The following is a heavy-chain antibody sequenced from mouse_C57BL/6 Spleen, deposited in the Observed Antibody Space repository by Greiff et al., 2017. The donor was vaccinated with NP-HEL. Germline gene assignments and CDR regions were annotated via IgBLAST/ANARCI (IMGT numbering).Heavy chain of an antibody. V-gene: IGHV1-61*01. Sequence: QVQLQQPGAELVRPGSSVKLSCKASGYTFTSYWMDWVKQRPGQGLEWIGNIYPSDSETHYNQKFKDKATLTVDKSSSTAYMQLSSLTSEDSAVYYCARDQGLFDGTIVWGTGTTVTVSS. D-gene: IGHD3-2*02. J-gene: IGHJ1*03. CDR3: ARDQGLFDGTIV. CDR1: GYTFTSYW. CDR2: IYPSDSET.